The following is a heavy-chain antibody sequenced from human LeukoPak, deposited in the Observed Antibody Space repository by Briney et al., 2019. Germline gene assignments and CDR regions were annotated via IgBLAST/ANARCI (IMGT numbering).Heavy chain of an antibody. CDR3: AKDILRESYALDY. CDR1: GFTFDDYA. J-gene: IGHJ4*02. Sequence: GGSLRLSCAASGFTFDDYAMHWVRQAPGKGLEWVSGISWNSGSIGYADSVKGRFTISRDNAKNSLYLQMNSLRAEDTALYYCAKDILRESYALDYWGQGTLVTDSS. V-gene: IGHV3-9*01. D-gene: IGHD2-2*01. CDR2: ISWNSGSI.